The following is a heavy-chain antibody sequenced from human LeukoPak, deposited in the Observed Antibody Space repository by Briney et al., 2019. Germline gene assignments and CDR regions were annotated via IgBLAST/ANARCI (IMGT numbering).Heavy chain of an antibody. CDR2: INHSGST. J-gene: IGHJ1*01. D-gene: IGHD3-10*01. CDR1: GGSFSSYY. Sequence: SETPSLTCAVYGGSFSSYYWSWIRQPPGKGLEWIGEINHSGSTNYNPSLKSRVTISVDTSKNQLSLKLSSVTAADTAVYYCARDRNYYGSGSYPRAGYFQHWGQGTLVTVSS. CDR3: ARDRNYYGSGSYPRAGYFQH. V-gene: IGHV4-34*01.